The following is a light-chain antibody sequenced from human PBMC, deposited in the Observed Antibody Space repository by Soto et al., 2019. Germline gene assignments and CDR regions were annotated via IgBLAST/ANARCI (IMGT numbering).Light chain of an antibody. CDR2: GAS. CDR1: QTVTSNY. V-gene: IGKV3-20*01. CDR3: QQYLSLPVT. J-gene: IGKJ2*01. Sequence: EVGLTQSPGTLSFSPGERATLSCRASQTVTSNYLAWYQQKPGQAPRLLIYGASSRATDIPHRFSGSGSGTDFTLTISRLEPEDFALYYCQQYLSLPVTFGEGTKLDIK.